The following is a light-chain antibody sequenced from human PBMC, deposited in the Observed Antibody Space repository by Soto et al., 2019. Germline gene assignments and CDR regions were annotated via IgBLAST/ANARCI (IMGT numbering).Light chain of an antibody. CDR1: QSVSSN. V-gene: IGKV3-15*01. CDR3: QQYNDWPLT. CDR2: GAF. J-gene: IGKJ1*01. Sequence: EIVMTQSPVTLSVSPEERATLSCRASQSVSSNLAWYQQKPGQAPSLLIYGAFTRATGIPARFSGTGSGTEFTLTISRLQSEDFAIYYCQQYNDWPLTFGQGTKLDI.